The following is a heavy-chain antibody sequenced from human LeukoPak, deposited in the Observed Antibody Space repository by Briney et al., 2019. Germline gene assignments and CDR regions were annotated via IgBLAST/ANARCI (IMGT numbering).Heavy chain of an antibody. J-gene: IGHJ5*02. CDR2: INHSGST. V-gene: IGHV4-34*01. CDR3: ARGLMVRGLSWFDP. Sequence: SETLSLTCAVYGGSFSGYYWSWIRQPPGKGLEWIGEINHSGSTNYNPSLKSRVTISVDTSKNQFSLKLSSVTAADTAVYYCARGLMVRGLSWFDPWGQGTLVTVSS. D-gene: IGHD3-10*01. CDR1: GGSFSGYY.